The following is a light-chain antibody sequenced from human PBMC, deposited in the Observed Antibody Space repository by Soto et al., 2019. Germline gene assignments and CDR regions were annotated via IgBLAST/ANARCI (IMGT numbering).Light chain of an antibody. Sequence: QTVVTQEPSFSVSPGGTVTLTCGLSSGSVSTSYYASWYQQTPGQAPRTLIYSTNTRSSGAPDRFSGSILGNKAALTITGAQADEESDYYCVLYMGSGIWVFGGGTKLTVL. J-gene: IGLJ3*02. CDR1: SGSVSTSYY. CDR2: STN. V-gene: IGLV8-61*01. CDR3: VLYMGSGIWV.